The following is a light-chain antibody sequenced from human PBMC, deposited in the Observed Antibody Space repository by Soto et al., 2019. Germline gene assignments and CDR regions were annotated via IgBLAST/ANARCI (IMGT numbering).Light chain of an antibody. CDR2: DAS. V-gene: IGKV3-15*01. CDR1: QSVNSN. CDR3: QQSNNWPKT. J-gene: IGKJ1*01. Sequence: EIVMTQSPATLSVSPGETATLSCRASQSVNSNLAWYQQKPGQAPRLLISDASTRAAGLPARFSGSGSGTEFTHTNSSLQSEDFAVYFCQQSNNWPKTFGQGTKVEIK.